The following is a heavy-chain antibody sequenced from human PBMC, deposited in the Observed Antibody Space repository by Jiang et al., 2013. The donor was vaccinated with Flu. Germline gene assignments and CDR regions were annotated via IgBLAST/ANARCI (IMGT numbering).Heavy chain of an antibody. V-gene: IGHV5-51*01. CDR1: GYSFTSYW. J-gene: IGHJ6*02. CDR3: ARLIGGYDLGGMDV. Sequence: KGSGYSFTSYWIGWVRQMPGKAWSGMGIIYPGDSDTRYSPSFQGQVTISADKSISTAYLQWSSLKASDTAMYYCARLIGGYDLGGMDVWGQGTTVTVSS. D-gene: IGHD5-12*01. CDR2: IYPGDSDT.